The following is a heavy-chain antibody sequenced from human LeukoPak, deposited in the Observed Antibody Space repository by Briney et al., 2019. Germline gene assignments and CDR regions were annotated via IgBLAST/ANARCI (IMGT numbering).Heavy chain of an antibody. CDR3: ARAQHYDILTGYYQGSWFDP. J-gene: IGHJ5*02. V-gene: IGHV4-34*01. D-gene: IGHD3-9*01. Sequence: PSETLSLTCAVYGGSFSGYYWSWIRQPPGKGLEWIGEINHSGSTNYNPSLKSRVTISVDTSKNQFPLKLSSVTAADTAVYYCARAQHYDILTGYYQGSWFDPWGQGTLVTVSS. CDR2: INHSGST. CDR1: GGSFSGYY.